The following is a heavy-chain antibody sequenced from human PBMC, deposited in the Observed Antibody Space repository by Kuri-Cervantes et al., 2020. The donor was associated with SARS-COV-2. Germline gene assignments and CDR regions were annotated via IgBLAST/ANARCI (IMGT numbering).Heavy chain of an antibody. CDR1: GFTFSSYS. CDR3: AKPDSWSGYYLPRGPTPRVYGMDV. J-gene: IGHJ6*02. D-gene: IGHD3-3*01. CDR2: VSSSSSTI. V-gene: IGHV3-48*01. Sequence: GGSLRLSCAASGFTFSSYSMNWVRQAPGKGLEWVSYVSSSSSTIYYADSVKGRFTISRDNDKNSLYLQMNSLRAEDTAVYYCAKPDSWSGYYLPRGPTPRVYGMDVWGQGTTVTVSS.